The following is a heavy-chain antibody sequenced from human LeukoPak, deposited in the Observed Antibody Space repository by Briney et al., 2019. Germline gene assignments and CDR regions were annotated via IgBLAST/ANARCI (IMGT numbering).Heavy chain of an antibody. Sequence: GASAKVSCKASGYTFTGYYMHWVRQAPGQGLEWMGLINPNSGGTNYAQKFQGRVTMTRDTSISTAYMDLSRLRSDDTAVYYCARVHRGTDPYDFWCGHPYYYYMDVWGKGTTVTVSS. V-gene: IGHV1-2*02. D-gene: IGHD3-3*01. CDR2: INPNSGGT. CDR3: ARVHRGTDPYDFWCGHPYYYYMDV. CDR1: GYTFTGYY. J-gene: IGHJ6*03.